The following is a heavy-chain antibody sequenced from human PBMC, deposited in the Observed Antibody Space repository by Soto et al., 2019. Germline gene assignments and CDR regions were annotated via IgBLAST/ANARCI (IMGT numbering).Heavy chain of an antibody. CDR1: GGTFGSHT. CDR3: GRIETLKYHHTRGTDLDF. D-gene: IGHD3-16*01. V-gene: IGHV1-69*06. J-gene: IGHJ4*02. CDR2: IIPVFNAA. Sequence: QVQLVQSGAEVKKPGSSVRVSCKVSGGTFGSHTFTWVRQAPGQGLEWLGEIIPVFNAANYAQRFQDRVTITEDRSPTTVYLGPSRLTSADTAKYYCGRIETLKYHHTRGTDLDFWGQGTLVIVSS.